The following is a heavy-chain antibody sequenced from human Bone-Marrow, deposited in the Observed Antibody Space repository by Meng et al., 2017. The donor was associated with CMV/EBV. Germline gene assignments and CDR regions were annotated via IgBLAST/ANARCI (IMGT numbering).Heavy chain of an antibody. J-gene: IGHJ6*02. V-gene: IGHV1-69*05. D-gene: IGHD2-15*01. Sequence: SVKVSCKASGGTFSSYAISWVRQAPGQGLEWMGGIIPIFGTANYAQKFQGRVTITTDESTSTAYMELSSLRSEDTAVYYCARVPRSPSGDYGMDVWGQGTTVPVSS. CDR3: ARVPRSPSGDYGMDV. CDR2: IIPIFGTA. CDR1: GGTFSSYA.